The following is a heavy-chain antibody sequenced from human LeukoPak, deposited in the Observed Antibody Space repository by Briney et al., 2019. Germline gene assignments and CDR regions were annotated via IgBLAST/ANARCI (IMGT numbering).Heavy chain of an antibody. Sequence: GGSLRLSCAASGFTVNSNYLSWARQAPGKGLEWVSTLYNTGNTYYANSVKGRFSISRDNSKNTLLLQMNSLRAEDTAVYYCARLTPAAGRLYFVDWGPGTLVTVSS. CDR2: LYNTGNT. V-gene: IGHV3-53*01. J-gene: IGHJ4*02. CDR3: ARLTPAAGRLYFVD. D-gene: IGHD6-13*01. CDR1: GFTVNSNY.